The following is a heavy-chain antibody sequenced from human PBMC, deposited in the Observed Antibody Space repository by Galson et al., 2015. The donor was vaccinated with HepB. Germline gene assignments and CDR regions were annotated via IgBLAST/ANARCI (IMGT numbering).Heavy chain of an antibody. CDR3: ARSNSVVTAIDY. Sequence: SLRLSCAASGFTFSSYAMHWVRQAPGKGLEWVAVISYDGSNKYYADSVKGRFTISRDNSKNTLYLQMNSLRAEDTAVYYCARSNSVVTAIDYWGQGTLVTVSS. J-gene: IGHJ4*02. V-gene: IGHV3-30-3*01. CDR1: GFTFSSYA. D-gene: IGHD2-21*02. CDR2: ISYDGSNK.